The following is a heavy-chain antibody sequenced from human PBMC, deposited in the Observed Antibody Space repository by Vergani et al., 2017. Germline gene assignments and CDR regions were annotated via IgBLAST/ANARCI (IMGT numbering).Heavy chain of an antibody. V-gene: IGHV1-2*02. D-gene: IGHD2-15*01. CDR3: ASGYGSYDHGAFDI. J-gene: IGHJ3*02. CDR2: INPNSGGT. CDR1: GGTFSSYT. Sequence: QVQLVQSGAEVKKPGSSVKVSCKASGGTFSSYTISWVRQAPGQGLEWMGRINPNSGGTNYAQTFQGRVTMTRDTSISTAYMELSRLRSDDTAVYYCASGYGSYDHGAFDIWGQGTMVTVSS.